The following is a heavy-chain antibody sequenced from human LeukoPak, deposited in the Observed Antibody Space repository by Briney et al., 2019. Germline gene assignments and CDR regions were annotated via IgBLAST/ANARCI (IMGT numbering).Heavy chain of an antibody. V-gene: IGHV4-34*01. J-gene: IGHJ5*02. CDR2: INHSGST. CDR1: GGSFSGYY. D-gene: IGHD6-19*01. CDR3: ARRQRGQWLPKGFDP. Sequence: PSETLSLTCAVYGGSFSGYYWSWIRQPPGKGLEWIGEINHSGSTNYNPSLKSRVTISVDTSKNQFSLKLSSVTAADTAVYCCARRQRGQWLPKGFDPWGQGTLVTVSS.